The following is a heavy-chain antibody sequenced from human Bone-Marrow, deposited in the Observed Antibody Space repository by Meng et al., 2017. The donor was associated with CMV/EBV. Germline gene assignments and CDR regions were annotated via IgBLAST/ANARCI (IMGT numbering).Heavy chain of an antibody. Sequence: ASVKVSCKASGYTFTGYYMHWVRQAPGQGLEWMGWINPNSGGTNYAQQFQGRVTMTRDTSISTAYMELSRLRSDDTAVYYCARDIAVRWIQYGMDVGGQGTTVTVSS. CDR1: GYTFTGYY. V-gene: IGHV1-2*02. J-gene: IGHJ6*02. CDR2: INPNSGGT. CDR3: ARDIAVRWIQYGMDV. D-gene: IGHD6-6*01.